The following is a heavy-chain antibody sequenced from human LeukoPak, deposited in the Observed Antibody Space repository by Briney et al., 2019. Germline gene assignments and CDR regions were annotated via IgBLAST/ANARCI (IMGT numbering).Heavy chain of an antibody. V-gene: IGHV3-21*01. J-gene: IGHJ6*02. Sequence: GGSLRLSCAASGFTFSSYSMNWVRQAPGKGLEWVSSISSSSSYIYYADSVKGRFTISRDNAKNSLYLRMNSLRAEDTAVYYCARDYCSGGSCYNHYYYGMDVWGQGTTVTVSS. CDR2: ISSSSSYI. D-gene: IGHD2-15*01. CDR3: ARDYCSGGSCYNHYYYGMDV. CDR1: GFTFSSYS.